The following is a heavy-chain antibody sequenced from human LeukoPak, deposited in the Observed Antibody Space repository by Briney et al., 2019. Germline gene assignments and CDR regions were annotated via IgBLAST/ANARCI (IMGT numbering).Heavy chain of an antibody. CDR1: GGTFSSYA. CDR2: IIPIFGTA. D-gene: IGHD6-13*01. J-gene: IGHJ4*02. Sequence: SVKVSCKASGGTFSSYAISWVRQAPGQGLEWMGRIIPIFGTANYAQKFQGRVTITTDESTTTAYMELSSLRSEDTAVYYCASATAGLYYFHYWGQGTLVTVSS. CDR3: ASATAGLYYFHY. V-gene: IGHV1-69*05.